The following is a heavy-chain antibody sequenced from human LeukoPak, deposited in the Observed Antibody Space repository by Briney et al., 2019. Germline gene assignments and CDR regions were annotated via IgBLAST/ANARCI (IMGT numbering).Heavy chain of an antibody. CDR3: ARDTTVTTYWGRTVWFDP. CDR2: ISSSSGYI. J-gene: IGHJ5*02. CDR1: GFTFSNYS. D-gene: IGHD4-17*01. Sequence: PGGSLRLSCAASGFTFSNYSMNWVRQAPGKGLEWVSSISSSSGYIYYAGSMKGRFTISRDNAKNSLYLQMNSLRAEDTAVYYCARDTTVTTYWGRTVWFDPWGQGTLVTVSS. V-gene: IGHV3-21*01.